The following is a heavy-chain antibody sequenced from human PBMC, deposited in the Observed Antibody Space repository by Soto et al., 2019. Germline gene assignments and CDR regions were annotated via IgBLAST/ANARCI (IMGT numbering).Heavy chain of an antibody. Sequence: EVQLLESGGGLVQPGGSLRLSCAASGFTFSSYAMSWVRQAPGKGLEWVSAISGSGGSTYYADSVKGRFTISRDNPKNTLYLQMNSLGAEDTAVYYCAKPVLRYFDWLLLYFDYWGQGTLVTVSS. V-gene: IGHV3-23*01. D-gene: IGHD3-9*01. CDR1: GFTFSSYA. CDR3: AKPVLRYFDWLLLYFDY. CDR2: ISGSGGST. J-gene: IGHJ4*02.